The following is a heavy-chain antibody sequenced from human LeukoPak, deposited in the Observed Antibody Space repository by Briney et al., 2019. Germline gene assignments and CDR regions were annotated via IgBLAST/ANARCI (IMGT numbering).Heavy chain of an antibody. V-gene: IGHV4-59*01. D-gene: IGHD2-15*01. Sequence: SETLSLTCTVSDASISGYYWSWIRQPPGKGLEWIGSIHFSGSTNYNPSLRSRVTISVDTSKNQLSLKLSSVTAADTAVYYCARAVVVAASPYWYFDLWGRGTLVTVSS. CDR1: DASISGYY. CDR3: ARAVVVAASPYWYFDL. CDR2: IHFSGST. J-gene: IGHJ2*01.